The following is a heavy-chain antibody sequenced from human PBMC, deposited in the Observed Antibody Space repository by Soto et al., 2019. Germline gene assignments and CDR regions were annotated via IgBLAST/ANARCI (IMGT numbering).Heavy chain of an antibody. D-gene: IGHD4-17*01. CDR2: IYYSGST. V-gene: IGHV4-59*01. CDR3: ARAMTTVTMGAFDI. CDR1: GGSISSYY. J-gene: IGHJ3*02. Sequence: QVQLQESGPGLVKPSETLSLTCTVSGGSISSYYWSWIRQPPGKGLEWIGYIYYSGSTNDNPSLKSRVTISVDTSKNQFSLKLSSVTAADTAVYYCARAMTTVTMGAFDIWGQGTMVTVSS.